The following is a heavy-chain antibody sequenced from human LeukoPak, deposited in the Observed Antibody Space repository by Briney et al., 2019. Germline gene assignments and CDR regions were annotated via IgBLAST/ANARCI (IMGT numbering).Heavy chain of an antibody. CDR3: AIGYCSSTSCYKFYYYYGMDV. V-gene: IGHV3-9*01. Sequence: GGSLRLSCAASGFTFDDYAMHWVRQAPGKGLEWVSGISWNGGSIGYADSVKGRFTISRDNAKNSLYLQMNSLRAEDTALYYCAIGYCSSTSCYKFYYYYGMDVWGQGTTVTVSS. D-gene: IGHD2-2*01. CDR1: GFTFDDYA. J-gene: IGHJ6*02. CDR2: ISWNGGSI.